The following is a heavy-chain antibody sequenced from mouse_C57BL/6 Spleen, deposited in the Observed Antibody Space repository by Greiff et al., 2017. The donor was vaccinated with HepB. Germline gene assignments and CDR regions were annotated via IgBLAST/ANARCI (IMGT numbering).Heavy chain of an antibody. V-gene: IGHV14-1*01. J-gene: IGHJ1*03. Sequence: EVQLQQSGAELVRPGASVKLSCTASGFNIKDYYMHWVKQSPEQGLEWIGRIDPEDGDTEYAPKFQGKATMTADTSSNTAYLQLSSLTSEDTAVYYCTPYDYDVPWYFDVWGTGTTVTVSS. CDR2: IDPEDGDT. CDR1: GFNIKDYY. CDR3: TPYDYDVPWYFDV. D-gene: IGHD2-4*01.